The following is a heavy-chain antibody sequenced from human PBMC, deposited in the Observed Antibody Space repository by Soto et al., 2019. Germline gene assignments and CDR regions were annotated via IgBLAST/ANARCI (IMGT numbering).Heavy chain of an antibody. CDR1: GYTFTSYD. V-gene: IGHV1-8*01. CDR3: ARVCGWYLGEAFDY. J-gene: IGHJ4*02. Sequence: GASVKVSCKASGYTFTSYDINWVRQATGQGLEWMGWMNPNSGNTGYAQKFQGRVTMTRNTSISTAYMELSSLRSEDTAVYYCARVCGWYLGEAFDYWGQGTLVTVSS. D-gene: IGHD6-19*01. CDR2: MNPNSGNT.